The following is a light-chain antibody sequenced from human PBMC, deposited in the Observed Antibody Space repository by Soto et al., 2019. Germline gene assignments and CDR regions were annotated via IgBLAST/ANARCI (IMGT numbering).Light chain of an antibody. CDR2: AAS. Sequence: DIQMTQSPSSLSASVGDRVTITCRASQGISNYLAWYQQKLGKVPKLLIYAASTLQSGVPSRFSGSGSGTDFTLTISSLQPEDVATYYCQKYNSAPSKAFGQGTRLEIK. V-gene: IGKV1-27*01. CDR3: QKYNSAPSKA. J-gene: IGKJ5*01. CDR1: QGISNY.